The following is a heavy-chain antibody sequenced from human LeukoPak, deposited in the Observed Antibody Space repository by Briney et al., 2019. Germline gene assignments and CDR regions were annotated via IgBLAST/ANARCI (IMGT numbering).Heavy chain of an antibody. CDR1: GGSISSYY. Sequence: SETLSLTCTVSGGSISSYYWSWVRQPPGKGLEWIGYIYYSGSTNYNPSLKSRVTISVDTSKNQFSLKLSSVTAADTAVYYCARGDIAAAVTFDYWGQGTLVTVSS. J-gene: IGHJ4*02. D-gene: IGHD6-13*01. V-gene: IGHV4-59*01. CDR2: IYYSGST. CDR3: ARGDIAAAVTFDY.